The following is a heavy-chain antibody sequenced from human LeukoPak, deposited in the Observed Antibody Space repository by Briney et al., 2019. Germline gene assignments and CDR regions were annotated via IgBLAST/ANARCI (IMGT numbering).Heavy chain of an antibody. CDR1: GYTFNTYA. CDR2: INTGNGNT. D-gene: IGHD6-19*01. J-gene: IGHJ4*02. V-gene: IGHV1-3*03. Sequence: ASVKVSCKASGYTFNTYAMHWVRQAPGQRLEWMGWINTGNGNTGYSQESQGRVTITGDTSASTAYMELSSLRSEDMAVYYCARQNVGGANGWYAYWGQGTLVTVSS. CDR3: ARQNVGGANGWYAY.